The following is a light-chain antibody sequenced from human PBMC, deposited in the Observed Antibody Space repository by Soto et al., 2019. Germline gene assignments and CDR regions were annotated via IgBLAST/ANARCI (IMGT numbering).Light chain of an antibody. V-gene: IGKV1-39*01. Sequence: DIQMTQSPSSLSASVGYRVTITCRASQTISRYLNWYQQKPGKAPNLLIYVASSLQSEVPSRFSGSGSGTDFTLTITSLQPEDFATYHCQQSYGTPITFGQGTRLEIK. CDR3: QQSYGTPIT. CDR1: QTISRY. CDR2: VAS. J-gene: IGKJ5*01.